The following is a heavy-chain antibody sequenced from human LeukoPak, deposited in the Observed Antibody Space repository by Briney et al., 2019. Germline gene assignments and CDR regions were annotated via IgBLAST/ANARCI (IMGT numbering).Heavy chain of an antibody. CDR3: ARKHYYDMNDY. J-gene: IGHJ4*02. V-gene: IGHV1-8*02. Sequence: ASVKVSCKASGYSSSNYGISWVRQAPGQGLEWMGWMNPNSGNTGYAQKFQGRVTMTRNTSISTAYMELSSLRSEDTAVYYCARKHYYDMNDYWGQGTLVTVSS. D-gene: IGHD3-22*01. CDR2: MNPNSGNT. CDR1: GYSSSNYG.